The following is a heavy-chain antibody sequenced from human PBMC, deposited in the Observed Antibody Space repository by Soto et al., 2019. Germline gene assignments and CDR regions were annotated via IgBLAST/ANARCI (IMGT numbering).Heavy chain of an antibody. Sequence: GASVKVSCKTSGYTFTGHYIHWVRQAPQQGPEWMGEIGPGSSATRYAQKFRGRVTMTMDTSITTVYMELKNLSPDDTAVYYCGRGRSGQIVIFYWGQGTPVTVSS. CDR1: GYTFTGHY. CDR2: IGPGSSAT. V-gene: IGHV1-2*02. D-gene: IGHD3-3*02. CDR3: GRGRSGQIVIFY. J-gene: IGHJ4*02.